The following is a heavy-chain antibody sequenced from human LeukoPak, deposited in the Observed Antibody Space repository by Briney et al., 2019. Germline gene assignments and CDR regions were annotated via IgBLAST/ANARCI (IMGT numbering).Heavy chain of an antibody. CDR1: GFTFSSYW. J-gene: IGHJ4*02. V-gene: IGHV3-7*01. D-gene: IGHD3-22*01. CDR3: ARDPEYNYYDSSYFDY. CDR2: IKQDGSEK. Sequence: GGSLRLSCAASGFTFSSYWMSWVRQAPGKGLEWVANIKQDGSEKYYVDSVKGRFTISRDNAKNSLYLQMNSLRAEDTAVYYCARDPEYNYYDSSYFDYWGQGTLVTVSS.